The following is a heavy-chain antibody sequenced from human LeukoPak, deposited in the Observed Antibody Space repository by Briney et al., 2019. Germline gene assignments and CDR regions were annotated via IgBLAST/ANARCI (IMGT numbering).Heavy chain of an antibody. CDR1: GVTFSSDA. V-gene: IGHV3-23*01. Sequence: PGGSLRLSCAASGVTFSSDAMSWVRQAPGKGLEWVSSISTSGGSTYYADSVKGRFTISRDNSRNTLYLQMNSLRADDTAVYFCARGFYGGRSDYWGQGTLVTVSS. CDR3: ARGFYGGRSDY. CDR2: ISTSGGST. D-gene: IGHD4-23*01. J-gene: IGHJ4*02.